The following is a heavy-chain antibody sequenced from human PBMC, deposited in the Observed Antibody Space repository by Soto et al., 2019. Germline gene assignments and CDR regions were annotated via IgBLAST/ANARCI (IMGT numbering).Heavy chain of an antibody. V-gene: IGHV3-48*02. J-gene: IGHJ5*02. Sequence: EVQVVESGGGLVQPGGSLRLSCAASGFTFSSNSMNWVRQAPGKGREWISYISSSSSTIYAASVKGRFTISRDNAKNSLYLQMNSLRDEATAGYYCSRVIWSGHLTSDLWGQGTLVTVSS. D-gene: IGHD3-3*01. CDR3: SRVIWSGHLTSDL. CDR1: GFTFSSNS. CDR2: ISSSSSTI.